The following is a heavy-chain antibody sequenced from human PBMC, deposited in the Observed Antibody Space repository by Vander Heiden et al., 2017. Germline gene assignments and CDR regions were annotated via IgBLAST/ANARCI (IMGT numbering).Heavy chain of an antibody. CDR1: GFTFRSYA. Sequence: QVQLVESGGGVVQPGRSLRLPCAASGFTFRSYAMHWVRQAPGKGLEWVAVISYDGSNKYYADSVKGRFTISRDNSKNTLYLQMNSLRAEDTAVYYCAREGAPMIVVVTSFDYWGQGTLVTVSS. CDR2: ISYDGSNK. V-gene: IGHV3-30*01. J-gene: IGHJ4*02. CDR3: AREGAPMIVVVTSFDY. D-gene: IGHD3-22*01.